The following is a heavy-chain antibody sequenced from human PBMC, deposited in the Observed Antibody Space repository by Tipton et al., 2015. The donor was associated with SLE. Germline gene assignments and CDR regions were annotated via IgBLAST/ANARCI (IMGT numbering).Heavy chain of an antibody. Sequence: PSLTCTVSGDSISNGDDYWSWIRQPPGKGLEWIGNIYYGGGTYYNPSLESRVTISLDTSKNQFSLKLNSVTAADTAVYYCARSTDQNWFDPWGQGTLVTVSS. D-gene: IGHD2-2*01. V-gene: IGHV4-31*03. CDR2: IYYGGGT. CDR3: ARSTDQNWFDP. J-gene: IGHJ5*02. CDR1: GDSISNGDDY.